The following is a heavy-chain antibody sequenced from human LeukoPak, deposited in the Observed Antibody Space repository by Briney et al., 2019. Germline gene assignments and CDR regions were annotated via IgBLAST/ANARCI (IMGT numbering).Heavy chain of an antibody. J-gene: IGHJ4*02. CDR1: GFTFSSYG. CDR3: AKDYSYGQNPIDY. V-gene: IGHV3-33*06. D-gene: IGHD5-18*01. Sequence: RRSLRLSCAASGFTFSSYGMHGVGQAPGKGREWVAVIWYDVINKYYADSVKGRVTISKDNSKNTLSRQMNSLRSAHTALCFSAKDYSYGQNPIDYWGQGTLVPVSS. CDR2: IWYDVINK.